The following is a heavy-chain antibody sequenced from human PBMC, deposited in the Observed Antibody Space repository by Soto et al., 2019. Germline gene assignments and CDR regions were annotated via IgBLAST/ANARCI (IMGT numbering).Heavy chain of an antibody. J-gene: IGHJ4*02. CDR3: ARDQNDFWSGYSIDY. Sequence: PGGSLRLSCAASGFTFSSYSMNWVRQAPGKGLEWVSSISSSSSYIYYADSVKGRFTISRDNAKNSLYLQMNSLRAEDTAVYYCARDQNDFWSGYSIDYWGQGTLVTVSS. V-gene: IGHV3-21*01. D-gene: IGHD3-3*01. CDR2: ISSSSSYI. CDR1: GFTFSSYS.